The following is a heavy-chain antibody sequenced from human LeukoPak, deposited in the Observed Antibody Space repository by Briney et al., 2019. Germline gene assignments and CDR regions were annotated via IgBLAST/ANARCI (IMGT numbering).Heavy chain of an antibody. CDR3: ARKSSRVHLGLFDY. CDR1: GGSFSGYY. D-gene: IGHD3-10*02. Sequence: PSETLSLTCAVYGGSFSGYYWSWIRQPPGKGLEWIGEINHSGSTNYNPSLKSRVTISVDTSKNQFSLKLSSVTAADTAVYYCARKSSRVHLGLFDYWGQGTMVTVSS. CDR2: INHSGST. V-gene: IGHV4-34*01. J-gene: IGHJ4*02.